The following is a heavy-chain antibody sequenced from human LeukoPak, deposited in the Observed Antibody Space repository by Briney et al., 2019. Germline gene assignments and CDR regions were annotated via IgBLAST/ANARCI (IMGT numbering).Heavy chain of an antibody. J-gene: IGHJ6*03. CDR1: GGTFSSYA. V-gene: IGHV1-69*05. D-gene: IGHD3-10*01. CDR2: IIPIFGTA. CDR3: ARGPSITMVRGGQWYYYMDV. Sequence: GASVKVSCKASGGTFSSYAIGWVRQAPGQGLEWMGGIIPIFGTANYAQKFQGRVTMTRDTSTSTVYMELSSLRSEDTAVYYCARGPSITMVRGGQWYYYMDVWGKGTTVTISS.